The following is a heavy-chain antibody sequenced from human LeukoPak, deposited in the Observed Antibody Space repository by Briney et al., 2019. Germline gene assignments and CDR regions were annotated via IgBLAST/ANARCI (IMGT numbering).Heavy chain of an antibody. Sequence: SGTLSLTCVVSGGSISSDNWWSWVRQPPGKGLEWIGEIYPSGSTNYNPSLKSRATISVDTSKNQFSLKLSSVTPADTAVYYCARAGWYSNFDYWGQGTLVTVSS. J-gene: IGHJ4*02. CDR2: IYPSGST. V-gene: IGHV4-4*02. CDR1: GGSISSDNW. CDR3: ARAGWYSNFDY. D-gene: IGHD6-19*01.